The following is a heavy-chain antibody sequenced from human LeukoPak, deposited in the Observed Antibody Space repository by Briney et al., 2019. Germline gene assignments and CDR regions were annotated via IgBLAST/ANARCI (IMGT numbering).Heavy chain of an antibody. CDR2: ISRSGGST. D-gene: IGHD3-3*01. Sequence: GGSLRLSCAASGFTFSNYGMSWVRQAPGKGLEWVSSISRSGGSTHYADSVKGRFVISRDTSKNTLHLQMNSLTAGDTAVYYCAKDPYHTIFGVVIGTFDPWGQGTLVTVSS. CDR1: GFTFSNYG. V-gene: IGHV3-23*01. CDR3: AKDPYHTIFGVVIGTFDP. J-gene: IGHJ5*02.